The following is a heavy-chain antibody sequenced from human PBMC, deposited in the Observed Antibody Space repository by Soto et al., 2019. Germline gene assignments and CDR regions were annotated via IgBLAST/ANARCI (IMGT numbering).Heavy chain of an antibody. V-gene: IGHV4-39*01. CDR1: GGSISSSSYY. J-gene: IGHJ4*02. D-gene: IGHD4-17*01. CDR3: ASLRMTTLDY. Sequence: PSETLSLTCTVSGGSISSSSYYWGWIRQPPGKGLEWIGSIYYSGSTYYNPSLKSRVTISVDTSKNQFSLKLSSVTAADTAVYYCASLRMTTLDYWGQGTLVTVSS. CDR2: IYYSGST.